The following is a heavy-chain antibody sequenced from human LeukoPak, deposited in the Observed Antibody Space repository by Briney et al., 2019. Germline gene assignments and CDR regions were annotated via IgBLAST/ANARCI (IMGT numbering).Heavy chain of an antibody. D-gene: IGHD2-15*01. CDR1: GFTFSNAW. CDR3: AKDRIASPPQGRFDP. V-gene: IGHV3-23*01. CDR2: ISGSGDSL. J-gene: IGHJ5*02. Sequence: PGGSLRLSYAASGFTFSNAWMSSVRQAPGKGLEWVSGISGSGDSLYYAGSVKGRFTISRDNSQNTLYLHMNNLGAEDTAIYYCAKDRIASPPQGRFDPWGQGTQVTVSS.